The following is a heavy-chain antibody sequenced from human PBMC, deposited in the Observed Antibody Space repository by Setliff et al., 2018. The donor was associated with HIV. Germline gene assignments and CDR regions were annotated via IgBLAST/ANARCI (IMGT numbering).Heavy chain of an antibody. CDR1: GFTFRNYK. D-gene: IGHD3-22*01. CDR2: MSTGGGIK. Sequence: GGSLRLSCAASGFTFRNYKMNWVRQAPGKGLEWVAVMSTGGGIKICADSVKGRFTISRDNSRNTLFLQMNNLRPEDTATYYCVRDRYYYDSSGPTVQVAYYFDYWGQGTLVTVSS. CDR3: VRDRYYYDSSGPTVQVAYYFDY. V-gene: IGHV3-30*03. J-gene: IGHJ4*02.